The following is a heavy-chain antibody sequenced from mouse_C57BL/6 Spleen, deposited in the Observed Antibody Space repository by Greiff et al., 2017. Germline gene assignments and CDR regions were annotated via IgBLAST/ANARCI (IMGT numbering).Heavy chain of an antibody. CDR2: IDTSDSYT. J-gene: IGHJ3*01. Sequence: VKLQQPGAELVMPGASVKLSCKASGYTFTSYWMHWVKQRPGQGLEWIGEIDTSDSYTNYNQKFKGKSTLTVDKSSSTAYMQLSSLTSEDSAVYYCARYSNYDQAWFADWGQGTLVTVSA. CDR1: GYTFTSYW. D-gene: IGHD2-5*01. V-gene: IGHV1-69*01. CDR3: ARYSNYDQAWFAD.